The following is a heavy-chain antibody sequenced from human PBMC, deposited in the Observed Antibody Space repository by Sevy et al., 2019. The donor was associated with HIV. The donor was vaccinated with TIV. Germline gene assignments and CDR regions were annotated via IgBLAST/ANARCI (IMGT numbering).Heavy chain of an antibody. D-gene: IGHD3-22*01. V-gene: IGHV3-21*01. CDR1: GFTFRSYT. J-gene: IGHJ4*02. CDR2: ISSSGSYI. CDR3: ARVRPYDTRDFDY. Sequence: GGSLRLSCVASGFTFRSYTMKWVRQAPGKGPECVSSISSSGSYIYYAYSVKGRFTISRDDAKNSLYLQMNTLRAEDAALYYCARVRPYDTRDFDYWGQGTLVTVSS.